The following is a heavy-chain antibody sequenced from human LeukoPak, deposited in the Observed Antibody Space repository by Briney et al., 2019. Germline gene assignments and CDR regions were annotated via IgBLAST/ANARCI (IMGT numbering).Heavy chain of an antibody. J-gene: IGHJ3*02. Sequence: GASVKVSCKASGYTFTSYAMHWVRQAPGQRLEWMGWINAGNGNTKYSQKFQGRVTITRDTSASTAYMELSSLRSEDTAVYYCARVAVGYSGYDNAFDIWGQGTMVTVSS. CDR3: ARVAVGYSGYDNAFDI. V-gene: IGHV1-3*01. CDR1: GYTFTSYA. CDR2: INAGNGNT. D-gene: IGHD5-12*01.